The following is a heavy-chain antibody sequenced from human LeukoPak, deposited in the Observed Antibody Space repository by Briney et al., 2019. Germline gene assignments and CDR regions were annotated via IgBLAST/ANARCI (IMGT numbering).Heavy chain of an antibody. CDR2: ISSSGSTI. CDR1: GFTFSSYE. J-gene: IGHJ4*02. D-gene: IGHD6-19*01. V-gene: IGHV3-48*03. CDR3: ARQRGIAVAGIFDY. Sequence: GGSLRLSCAASGFTFSSYEMNWVRQAPGKGLEWVSYISSSGSTIYYAVSVKGRFTISRDNAKNSLYLQMNSLRAEDTAVYYCARQRGIAVAGIFDYWGQGTLVTVSS.